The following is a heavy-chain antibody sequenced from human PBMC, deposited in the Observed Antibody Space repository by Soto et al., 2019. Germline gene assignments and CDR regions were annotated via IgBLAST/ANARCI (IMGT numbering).Heavy chain of an antibody. CDR3: AHSLDYYGSGSYSDY. CDR1: GFSLSTSGVG. CDR2: IYWDDDK. Sequence: QITLKESGPTLVKPTQTLTLTCTFSGFSLSTSGVGVGWIRQPPGKALEWLALIYWDDDKRYSPSLKSRLTITKDTSNNQVVLTLTNMDPVDTATYYCAHSLDYYGSGSYSDYWGQGTLVTVSS. D-gene: IGHD3-10*01. V-gene: IGHV2-5*02. J-gene: IGHJ4*02.